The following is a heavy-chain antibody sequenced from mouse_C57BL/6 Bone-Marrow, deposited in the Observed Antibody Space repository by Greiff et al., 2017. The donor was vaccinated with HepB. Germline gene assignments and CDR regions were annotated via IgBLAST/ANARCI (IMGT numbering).Heavy chain of an antibody. CDR1: GFTFSSYT. D-gene: IGHD4-1*01. J-gene: IGHJ2*01. Sequence: EVHLVESGGGLVKPGGSLKLSCAASGFTFSSYTMSWVRQTPEKRLEWVATISGGGGNTYYPDSVKGRFTISRDNAKNTLYLQMSSLRSEDTALYYCARGGALTGENYFDYWGQGTTLTVSS. V-gene: IGHV5-9*01. CDR3: ARGGALTGENYFDY. CDR2: ISGGGGNT.